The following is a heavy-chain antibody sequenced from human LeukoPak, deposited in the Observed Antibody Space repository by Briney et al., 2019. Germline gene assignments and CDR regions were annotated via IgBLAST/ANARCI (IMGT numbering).Heavy chain of an antibody. Sequence: ASVKVSCKASGYTFASYYMHWVRQAPGQGLEWMGIINPSGGSTSYAQKFQGRVTMTRDTSTSTVYMELSSLRSEDTAVYYCARDYGSLYYFDYWGQGTLVTVSS. V-gene: IGHV1-46*01. CDR3: ARDYGSLYYFDY. CDR2: INPSGGST. D-gene: IGHD1-1*01. CDR1: GYTFASYY. J-gene: IGHJ4*02.